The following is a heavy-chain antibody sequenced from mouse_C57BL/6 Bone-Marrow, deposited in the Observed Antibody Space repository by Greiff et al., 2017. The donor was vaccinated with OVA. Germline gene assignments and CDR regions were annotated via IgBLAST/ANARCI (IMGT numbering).Heavy chain of an antibody. V-gene: IGHV3-6*01. J-gene: IGHJ4*01. CDR2: ISYDGSN. Sequence: EVQLQQSGPGLVKPSQSLSLTCSVTGYSITSGYYWNWIRQFPGNKLEWMGYISYDGSNNYNPSLKNRISITRDTSKNQFFLKLNSVTTEDTATYYCAREPFMDYWGQGTSVTVSS. CDR3: AREPFMDY. CDR1: GYSITSGYY.